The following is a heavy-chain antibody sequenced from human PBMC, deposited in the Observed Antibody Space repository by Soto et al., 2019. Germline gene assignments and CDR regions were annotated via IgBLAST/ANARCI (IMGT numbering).Heavy chain of an antibody. Sequence: PGGSLRLSCAASGFTFSSYAMSWVRQAPGKGLEWLSGISVSGGSTFNADSVKGRFTISRDNSKNTLYLQMNSLRAEDTAVYYCSVSSGWSPFWGQGTLVTVSS. J-gene: IGHJ4*02. V-gene: IGHV3-23*01. D-gene: IGHD6-19*01. CDR2: ISVSGGST. CDR1: GFTFSSYA. CDR3: SVSSGWSPF.